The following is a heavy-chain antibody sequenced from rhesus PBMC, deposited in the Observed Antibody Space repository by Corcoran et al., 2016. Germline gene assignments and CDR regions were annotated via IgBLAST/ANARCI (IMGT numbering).Heavy chain of an antibody. J-gene: IGHJ6*01. D-gene: IGHD3-3*01. CDR3: ARSLPVLQFLDWLLSYGLDS. CDR1: GFTFGSYA. Sequence: QVQLVQSGAEVKKPGASVKVSCKASGFTFGSYAINWVRQAPGQGLEWMGVISPLVGITNFAEKFQGRVTITAETSTSTAYMELSSLRSEDTAVYYCARSLPVLQFLDWLLSYGLDSWGQGVVVTVSS. V-gene: IGHV1-198*02. CDR2: ISPLVGIT.